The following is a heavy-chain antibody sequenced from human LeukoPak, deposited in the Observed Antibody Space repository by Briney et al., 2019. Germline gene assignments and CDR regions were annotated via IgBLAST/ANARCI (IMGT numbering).Heavy chain of an antibody. D-gene: IGHD3-16*01. Sequence: SETLSLTCTVSGGSISGHYWTWVREPPGEGLEWIGQIHYSGKADYNPSLRSRITISVDTSKNQMSLKVTSVTAADTAVYYCARFGVDYDMDVWGQGTTVTVS. CDR3: ARFGVDYDMDV. CDR1: GGSISGHY. CDR2: IHYSGKA. V-gene: IGHV4-59*11. J-gene: IGHJ6*02.